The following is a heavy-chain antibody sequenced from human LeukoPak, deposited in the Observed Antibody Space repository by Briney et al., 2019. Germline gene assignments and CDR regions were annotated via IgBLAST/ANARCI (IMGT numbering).Heavy chain of an antibody. Sequence: GGSLRLSCAASGFTFSSYAMSWVRQAPGKGLEWVSAISGSGGSTYYADSVKGRFTISRDNSKNTLYLQMNSLRAEDTAVYYCARVDTAMVYFDYWGQGTLVTVSS. CDR2: ISGSGGST. D-gene: IGHD5-18*01. J-gene: IGHJ4*02. CDR1: GFTFSSYA. V-gene: IGHV3-23*01. CDR3: ARVDTAMVYFDY.